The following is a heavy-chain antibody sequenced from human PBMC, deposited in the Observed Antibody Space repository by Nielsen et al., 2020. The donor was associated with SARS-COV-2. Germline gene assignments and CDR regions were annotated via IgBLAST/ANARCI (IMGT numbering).Heavy chain of an antibody. Sequence: GESLKISCAASGFAFSSYSMNWVRQAPGKGLEWVSYISSSSSTIYYADSVKGRFTISRDNAKNSLYLQMNSLRDEDTAVYYCARGEGGAFDIWGQGTMVTVSS. CDR2: ISSSSSTI. V-gene: IGHV3-48*02. CDR3: ARGEGGAFDI. CDR1: GFAFSSYS. J-gene: IGHJ3*02.